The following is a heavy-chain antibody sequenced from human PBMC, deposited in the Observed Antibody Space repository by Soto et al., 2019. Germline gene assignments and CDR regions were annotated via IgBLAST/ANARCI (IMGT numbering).Heavy chain of an antibody. CDR3: ARRPTYYYDSSGVGFDY. Sequence: QVQLVQSGAEEKKPGASVKVSCKASGYTFTSYAMHWVRQAPGQRLEWMGWINAGNGNTKYSQKFQGRVTSTRDTSXSXXYMELSSLRSEDTAVYYCARRPTYYYDSSGVGFDYWGQGTLVTVSS. V-gene: IGHV1-3*05. D-gene: IGHD3-22*01. CDR1: GYTFTSYA. J-gene: IGHJ4*02. CDR2: INAGNGNT.